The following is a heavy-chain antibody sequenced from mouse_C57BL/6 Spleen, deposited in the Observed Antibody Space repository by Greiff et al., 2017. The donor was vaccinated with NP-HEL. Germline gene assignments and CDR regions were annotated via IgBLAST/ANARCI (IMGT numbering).Heavy chain of an antibody. CDR1: GYTFTSYW. Sequence: QVQLQQPGAELVKPGASVKLSCKASGYTFTSYWMHLVKQRPGQGLEWIGMIHPNSGSTNYNEKFKSKATLTVDKSSSTAYMQLSSLTSEDSAVYYCAREKGYAMDYWGQGTSVTVSS. V-gene: IGHV1-64*01. CDR3: AREKGYAMDY. J-gene: IGHJ4*01. CDR2: IHPNSGST.